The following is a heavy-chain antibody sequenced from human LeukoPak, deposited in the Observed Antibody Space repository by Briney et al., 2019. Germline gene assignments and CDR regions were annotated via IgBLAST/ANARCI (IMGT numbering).Heavy chain of an antibody. CDR2: IYYSGST. D-gene: IGHD2-15*01. CDR3: ARYHCSGGSCYSGTGWFDP. J-gene: IGHJ5*02. V-gene: IGHV4-59*01. CDR1: GGSISSYY. Sequence: PSETLSLTCTVSGGSISSYYWSWIRQPPGKGLEWIGYIYYSGSTNYNPSLKSRVTISVDTSKNQFSLKLSSVTAADTAVYYCARYHCSGGSCYSGTGWFDPWGQGTLVTVSS.